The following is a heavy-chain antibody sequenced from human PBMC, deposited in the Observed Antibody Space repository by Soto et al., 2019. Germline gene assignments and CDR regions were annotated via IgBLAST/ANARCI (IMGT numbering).Heavy chain of an antibody. D-gene: IGHD3-9*01. V-gene: IGHV3-7*05. Sequence: GGSLRLSCAASGFPFSSYWMSWVRQAPGKGLEWVANIKQDGSEKYYVDSVKGRFTISRDNAKNSLYLQMNSLRAEDTAVYYCARDLPTYYDILTGSQGAFDIWGQGTMVTVSS. CDR2: IKQDGSEK. CDR3: ARDLPTYYDILTGSQGAFDI. CDR1: GFPFSSYW. J-gene: IGHJ3*02.